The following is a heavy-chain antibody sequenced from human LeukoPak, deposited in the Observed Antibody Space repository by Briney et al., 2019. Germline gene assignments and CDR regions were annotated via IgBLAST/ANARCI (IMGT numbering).Heavy chain of an antibody. D-gene: IGHD4-23*01. V-gene: IGHV3-23*01. CDR3: AKEGLTTVVTPVDYFQH. J-gene: IGHJ1*01. Sequence: GGSLRLSCAASGFTFSNYAMSWVRPAPGKGLEGVSTVNSAGTTYYADSVKGHFTISRDNYKNTLYLHMDSLRAEDTAVYYCAKEGLTTVVTPVDYFQHWGQGTLVTVSS. CDR1: GFTFSNYA. CDR2: VNSAGTT.